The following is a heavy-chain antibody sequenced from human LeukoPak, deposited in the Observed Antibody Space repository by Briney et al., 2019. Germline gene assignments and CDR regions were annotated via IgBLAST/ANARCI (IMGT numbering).Heavy chain of an antibody. CDR3: AGGGSSGYPQDY. CDR1: GGTFSSYT. D-gene: IGHD3-22*01. Sequence: ASVKVSCKASGGTFSSYTISWVRQAPGQGLEWMGRIIPILGIANYALKFQGRVTITADKSTSTAYMELSSLRSEDTAVYYCAGGGSSGYPQDYWGQGTLVTVSS. J-gene: IGHJ4*02. CDR2: IIPILGIA. V-gene: IGHV1-69*02.